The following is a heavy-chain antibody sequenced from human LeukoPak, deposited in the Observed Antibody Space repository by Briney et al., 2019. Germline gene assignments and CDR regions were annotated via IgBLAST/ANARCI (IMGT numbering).Heavy chain of an antibody. CDR1: GYTFTSYY. D-gene: IGHD3-22*01. Sequence: ASVKVSCKASGYTFTSYYMHWVRQAPGQGLEWMGIINPSGGSTSYAQKFQGRVTMTRDMSTSTVYMELSSLRSEDTAVYYCARDLISKRPQEKNITMIVVADPRDFDYWGQGTLVTVSS. V-gene: IGHV1-46*01. CDR3: ARDLISKRPQEKNITMIVVADPRDFDY. J-gene: IGHJ4*02. CDR2: INPSGGST.